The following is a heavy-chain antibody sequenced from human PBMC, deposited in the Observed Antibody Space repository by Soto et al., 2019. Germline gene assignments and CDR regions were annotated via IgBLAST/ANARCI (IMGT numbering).Heavy chain of an antibody. D-gene: IGHD2-2*03. CDR2: IIPIVGIT. Sequence: ASVKVSCKASGGTFSDYTIDWVRQAPGQGLEWMGRIIPIVGITNYAQNFQGRVTITADKSTSTAYMDLSSLRSEDTAVYYCATWRPGYCSSTTCFQAFDPWGQGTLVTVSS. CDR3: ATWRPGYCSSTTCFQAFDP. J-gene: IGHJ5*02. V-gene: IGHV1-69*02. CDR1: GGTFSDYT.